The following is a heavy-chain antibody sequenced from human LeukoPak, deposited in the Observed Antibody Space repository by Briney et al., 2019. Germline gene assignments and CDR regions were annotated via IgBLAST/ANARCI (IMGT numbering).Heavy chain of an antibody. CDR1: GYSISSGYY. V-gene: IGHV4-38-2*02. CDR2: IYHSGST. Sequence: SETLSLTCAVSGYSISSGYYWGWIRQPPGKGLEWIGSIYHSGSTYYNSSLKSRVTISVDTSKNQFSLKLSSVTAADTAVYHCARDSLRYQPRGWFDPWGQGTLVTVSS. D-gene: IGHD3-9*01. J-gene: IGHJ5*02. CDR3: ARDSLRYQPRGWFDP.